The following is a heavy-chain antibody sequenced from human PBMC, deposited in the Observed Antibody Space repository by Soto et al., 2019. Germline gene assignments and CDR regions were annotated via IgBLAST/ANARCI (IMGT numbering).Heavy chain of an antibody. CDR3: ARDPGYFYGMDV. J-gene: IGHJ6*02. CDR2: TYYRSRWYH. Sequence: SQTLSLTCAISGDSVSSTTSAWNWIRQSPSRGLEWLGRTYYRSRWYHDYAVSVRSRVIINPDTSNNQFSLHLNSVTPEDTAVYYRARDPGYFYGMDVWGQATTVTVSS. CDR1: GDSVSSTTSA. V-gene: IGHV6-1*01.